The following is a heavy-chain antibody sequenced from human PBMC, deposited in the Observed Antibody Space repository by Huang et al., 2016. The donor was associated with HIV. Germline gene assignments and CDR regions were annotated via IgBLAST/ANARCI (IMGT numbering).Heavy chain of an antibody. Sequence: QVQLQESGPGLVKPSETLSLTCTVSGDSISSFYWSWIRQPPGKGLEWIGYIYYSGSTNYTPSLKSRVTISVDTSKNQFSLKLSSVTAADTAVYYCARGIGYSGRYFDYWGQGALVTVSS. D-gene: IGHD6-13*01. J-gene: IGHJ4*02. V-gene: IGHV4-59*01. CDR1: GDSISSFY. CDR3: ARGIGYSGRYFDY. CDR2: IYYSGST.